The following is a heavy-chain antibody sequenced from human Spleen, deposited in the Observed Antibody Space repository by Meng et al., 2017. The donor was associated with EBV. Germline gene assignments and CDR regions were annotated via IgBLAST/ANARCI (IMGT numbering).Heavy chain of an antibody. CDR2: INHRGSA. Sequence: QVQPQQWGAGLLKPSETLSLTCAVDGGSFTTYYWTWIRQPPGKGLEWIGEINHRGSAHYNPSLKSRLTISVDTSKKQFSLKLSSVTAADTAVYYCSRSLGAAGPDYWGQGTLVTVSS. V-gene: IGHV4-34*01. D-gene: IGHD6-13*01. J-gene: IGHJ4*02. CDR1: GGSFTTYY. CDR3: SRSLGAAGPDY.